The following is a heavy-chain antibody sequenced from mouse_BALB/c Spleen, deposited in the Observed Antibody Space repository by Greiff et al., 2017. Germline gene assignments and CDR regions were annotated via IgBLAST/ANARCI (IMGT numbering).Heavy chain of an antibody. Sequence: VHVKQSGAELVRSGASVKLSCTASGFNIKDYYMHWVKQRPEQGLEWIGWIDPENGDTEYAPKFQGKATMTADTSSNTAYLQLSSLTSEDTAVYYCNAPITTVVARYAMDYWGQGTSVTVSS. CDR1: GFNIKDYY. D-gene: IGHD1-1*01. CDR2: IDPENGDT. J-gene: IGHJ4*01. CDR3: NAPITTVVARYAMDY. V-gene: IGHV14-4*02.